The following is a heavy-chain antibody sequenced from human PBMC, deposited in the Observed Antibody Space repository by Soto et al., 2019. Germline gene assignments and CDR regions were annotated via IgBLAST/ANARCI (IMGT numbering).Heavy chain of an antibody. CDR1: GGSISSGDYY. Sequence: QVQLQESGPGLVKPSQTLSLTCTVSGGSISSGDYYWSWIRQPPGKGLEWIGYIYYSGSNYYNPSLNSRVTLSVDTSKNQFTLKLSSVTAADTAVYYCAKTRVLRAFDIWGQGTMVTVSS. D-gene: IGHD3-3*01. V-gene: IGHV4-30-4*01. J-gene: IGHJ3*02. CDR3: AKTRVLRAFDI. CDR2: IYYSGSN.